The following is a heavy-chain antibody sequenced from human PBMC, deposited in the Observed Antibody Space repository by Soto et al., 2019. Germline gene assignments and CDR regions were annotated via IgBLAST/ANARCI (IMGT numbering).Heavy chain of an antibody. Sequence: QVQLVQSGAEVKKPGSSVKVSCKASGGTFSSYAISWVRQAPGQGLEWMGGIIPIFGTANYAQKFQGRVTITADESTSTPYMGLSSVRSEDTAVYYWARARYDILTGHSNPAYYYSYGMDVWGQGTTVTVSS. J-gene: IGHJ6*02. D-gene: IGHD3-9*01. CDR3: ARARYDILTGHSNPAYYYSYGMDV. V-gene: IGHV1-69*12. CDR2: IIPIFGTA. CDR1: GGTFSSYA.